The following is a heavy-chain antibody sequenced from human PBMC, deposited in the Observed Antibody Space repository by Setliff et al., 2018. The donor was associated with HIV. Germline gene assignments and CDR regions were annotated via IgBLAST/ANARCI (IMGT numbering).Heavy chain of an antibody. Sequence: GGSLRLSCTASRFTFGDYDMGWVRQAPGKGLEWVGSTRSKAYGGTTEYAASVRGRFTISRDDSKSIAFLLMNSLKTEDTAVYYCTRLRGYSFGLASYYYYYMDVWGKETTVTVSS. CDR3: TRLRGYSFGLASYYYYYMDV. CDR1: RFTFGDYD. D-gene: IGHD5-18*01. CDR2: TRSKAYGGTT. J-gene: IGHJ6*03. V-gene: IGHV3-49*04.